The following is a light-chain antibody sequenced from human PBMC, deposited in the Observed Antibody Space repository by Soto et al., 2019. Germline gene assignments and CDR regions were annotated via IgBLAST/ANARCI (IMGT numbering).Light chain of an antibody. Sequence: IVLTQSPATLSLSPGERATLSCRARQSVSSDLAWYQQKPGQAPRLLIYDASNRATGIPARFSGSGSGTDFTLTISSLEPEDFAVYYCQQRNIWPPVTFGQGTRLEI. V-gene: IGKV3-11*01. CDR2: DAS. J-gene: IGKJ5*01. CDR3: QQRNIWPPVT. CDR1: QSVSSD.